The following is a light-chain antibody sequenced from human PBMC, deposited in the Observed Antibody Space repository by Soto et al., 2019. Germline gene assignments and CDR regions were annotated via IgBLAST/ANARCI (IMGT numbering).Light chain of an antibody. J-gene: IGLJ1*01. V-gene: IGLV2-8*01. CDR1: SSDVGPYKY. CDR2: AVN. CDR3: SSYASGKIYV. Sequence: QSVLTQPPSASGSPGQSVTISCTGTSSDVGPYKYVSWYQQHPGKAPKLIIYAVNQRPSGVPDRFSGSKSGNTASLTVSGLQAEDEADYYCSSYASGKIYVFGTGTKVTVL.